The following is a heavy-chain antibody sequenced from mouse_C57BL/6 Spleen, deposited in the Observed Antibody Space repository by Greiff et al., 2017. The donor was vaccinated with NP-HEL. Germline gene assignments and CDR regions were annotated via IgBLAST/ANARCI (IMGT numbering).Heavy chain of an antibody. CDR2: IDPSDSYT. D-gene: IGHD2-2*01. CDR1: GYTFTSYW. V-gene: IGHV1-69*01. Sequence: QVQLKQPGAELVMPGASVKLSCKASGYTFTSYWMHWVKQRPGQGLEWIGEIDPSDSYTNYNQKFKGKSTLTVDKSSSTAYMQLSSLTSEDSAVYYCARNGMVNYAMDYWGQGTSVTVSS. J-gene: IGHJ4*01. CDR3: ARNGMVNYAMDY.